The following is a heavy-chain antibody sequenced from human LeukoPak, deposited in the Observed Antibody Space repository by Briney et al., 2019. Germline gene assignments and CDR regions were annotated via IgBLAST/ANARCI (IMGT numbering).Heavy chain of an antibody. V-gene: IGHV5-51*01. CDR1: GYSFTSYW. Sequence: GESLKISCKGSGYSFTSYWIGWVRQMPGKGLGWTGIIYPGDSDTRYTPSFQGQVTISADKSISTAYLQWSSLKASDTAMYYCARHGSIAAAADDAFDIWGQGTMVTVSS. D-gene: IGHD6-13*01. CDR2: IYPGDSDT. J-gene: IGHJ3*02. CDR3: ARHGSIAAAADDAFDI.